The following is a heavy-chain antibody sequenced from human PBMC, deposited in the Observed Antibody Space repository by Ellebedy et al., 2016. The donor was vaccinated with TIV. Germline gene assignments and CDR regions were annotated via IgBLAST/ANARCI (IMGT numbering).Heavy chain of an antibody. V-gene: IGHV1-8*01. CDR1: GYTFTSYD. D-gene: IGHD3-10*01. Sequence: ASVKVSCKASGYTFTSYDINWVRQATGQGLEWMGWMNPNSGNTGYAQKFQGRVTMTRNTSITTAYMELSSLRSEDTAVYSCARGLRTGGPGTYNWYFDLWGRGTLVTVSS. CDR2: MNPNSGNT. J-gene: IGHJ2*01. CDR3: ARGLRTGGPGTYNWYFDL.